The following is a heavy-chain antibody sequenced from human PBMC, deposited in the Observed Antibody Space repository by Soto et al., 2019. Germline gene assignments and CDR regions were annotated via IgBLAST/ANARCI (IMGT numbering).Heavy chain of an antibody. CDR1: GFTFSRFG. D-gene: IGHD3-22*01. CDR3: AKDITYDSSAYDS. V-gene: IGHV3-23*01. J-gene: IGHJ4*02. Sequence: EVQLLESGGGLVQPGGSLRLSCAASGFTFSRFGMSWVRQAPGKGLEWVSGISGGGNPTYYSDSVKGRFTISRDSAKNTLYLQMNILRTEDTALYYCAKDITYDSSAYDSWGQGTLVTVSS. CDR2: ISGGGNPT.